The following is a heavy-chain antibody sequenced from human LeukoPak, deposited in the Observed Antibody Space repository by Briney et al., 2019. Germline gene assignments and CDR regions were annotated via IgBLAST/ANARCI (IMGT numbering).Heavy chain of an antibody. J-gene: IGHJ4*02. CDR1: GFTFSSYA. Sequence: GGSLRLSCAASGFTFSSYAMSWVRQAPGKGLEWVSSISSSSSYIYYADSVKGRFTISRDNAKNSLYLQMNSLRAEDTAVYYCARVVVPAAEGDYWGQGTLVTVSS. CDR3: ARVVVPAAEGDY. CDR2: ISSSSSYI. D-gene: IGHD2-2*01. V-gene: IGHV3-21*01.